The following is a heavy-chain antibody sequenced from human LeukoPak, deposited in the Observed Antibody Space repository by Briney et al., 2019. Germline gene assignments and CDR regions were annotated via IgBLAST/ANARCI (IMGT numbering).Heavy chain of an antibody. Sequence: PGGSLRLSCAASGFTFSSYRMSLVRQAPGKGLEWVANIKQDGSEKYYVDSVKGRFTISRDNAKNSLYLQMNSLRAEDTAVYYCAREGGSYYFDYWGQGTLVTVSS. J-gene: IGHJ4*02. CDR3: AREGGSYYFDY. CDR1: GFTFSSYR. V-gene: IGHV3-7*01. CDR2: IKQDGSEK. D-gene: IGHD1-26*01.